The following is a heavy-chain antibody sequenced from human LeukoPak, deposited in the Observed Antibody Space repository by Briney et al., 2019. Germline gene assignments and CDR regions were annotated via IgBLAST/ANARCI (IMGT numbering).Heavy chain of an antibody. CDR1: GFTFHDYA. D-gene: IGHD3-3*01. J-gene: IGHJ4*02. CDR2: ISWNSGNI. V-gene: IGHV3-9*01. Sequence: GGSLRLSCAASGFTFHDYAMHRVRQAPGKGLEWVSGISWNSGNIGYADSVKGRFTISRDNAKNSLYLQMNSLRAEDTAVYYCAKDPTITIFGVEQLADWGQGTLVTVSS. CDR3: AKDPTITIFGVEQLAD.